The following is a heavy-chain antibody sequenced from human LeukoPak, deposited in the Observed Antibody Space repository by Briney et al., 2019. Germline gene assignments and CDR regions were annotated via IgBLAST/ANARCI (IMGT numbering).Heavy chain of an antibody. CDR3: ARGGPLANSVIEGSDY. Sequence: PGGSLRLSCAASGFTFSSYGMSWVRQAPGKGLEWVSAISGSGGSTYYADSVKGRFTISRDNAKNSLYLQMNSLRAEDTAVYYCARGGPLANSVIEGSDYWGQGTLVTVSS. D-gene: IGHD4/OR15-4a*01. CDR1: GFTFSSYG. V-gene: IGHV3-23*01. CDR2: ISGSGGST. J-gene: IGHJ4*02.